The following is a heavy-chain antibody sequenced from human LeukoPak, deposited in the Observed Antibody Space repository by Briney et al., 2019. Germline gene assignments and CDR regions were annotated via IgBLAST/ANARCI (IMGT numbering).Heavy chain of an antibody. CDR1: GFIVDTNN. V-gene: IGHV3-53*01. D-gene: IGHD3-3*01. CDR2: LLSDGRT. J-gene: IGHJ4*02. CDR3: ARERGGFWSGYYPF. Sequence: GGSLRLSCAASGFIVDTNNMTWVRQAPGKGLEWVSLLLSDGRTYYADSVKGRFIISRDNSKNSLYLQMSNLRVEDTATYYCARERGGFWSGYYPFWGQGTLATVSS.